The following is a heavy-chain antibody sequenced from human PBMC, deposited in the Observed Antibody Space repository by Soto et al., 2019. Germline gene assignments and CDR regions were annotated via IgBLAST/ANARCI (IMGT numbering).Heavy chain of an antibody. J-gene: IGHJ6*02. D-gene: IGHD2-15*01. V-gene: IGHV4-34*01. CDR1: GGSFSGYY. CDR2: INHSGST. Sequence: SETLSLTCAVYGGSFSGYYWSWIRQPPGKGLEWIGEINHSGSTNYNPSLKSRVTISVDTSKNQFSLKLSSVTAADTAVYYCARFGYCSGGSCYSGRYYYGMDVWGQGTTVTVSS. CDR3: ARFGYCSGGSCYSGRYYYGMDV.